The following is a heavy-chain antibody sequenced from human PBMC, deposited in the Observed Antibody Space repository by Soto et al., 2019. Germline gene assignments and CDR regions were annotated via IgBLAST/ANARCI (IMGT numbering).Heavy chain of an antibody. J-gene: IGHJ6*02. V-gene: IGHV4-34*01. D-gene: IGHD3-10*01. CDR1: GGSFSGYY. CDR3: ARAMYYYGSGSYPNYYYYGMDV. Sequence: SETLSLTCAVYGGSFSGYYWSWIRQPPGKGLEWIGEINHSGSTNYNPSLKSRVTISVDTSKNQFSLKLSSVTAADTAVYYCARAMYYYGSGSYPNYYYYGMDVWGQRTTVTVSS. CDR2: INHSGST.